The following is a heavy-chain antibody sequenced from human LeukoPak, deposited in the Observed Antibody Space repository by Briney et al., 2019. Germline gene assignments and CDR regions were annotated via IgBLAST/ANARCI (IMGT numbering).Heavy chain of an antibody. Sequence: GGSLRLSCAASGFTFDDYAMHWVRQAPGKGLEWVSGISWNSGSIGYADSVKGRFTISRDNAKNSLYLQMNSLRAEDTAVYYCARGSYSSSAGALDYWGQGTLVTVSS. CDR3: ARGSYSSSAGALDY. CDR1: GFTFDDYA. D-gene: IGHD6-6*01. J-gene: IGHJ4*02. CDR2: ISWNSGSI. V-gene: IGHV3-9*01.